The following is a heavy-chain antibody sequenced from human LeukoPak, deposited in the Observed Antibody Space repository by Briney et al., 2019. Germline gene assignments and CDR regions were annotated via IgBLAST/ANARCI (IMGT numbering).Heavy chain of an antibody. CDR3: ARGGENSGFDY. J-gene: IGHJ4*02. V-gene: IGHV3-7*01. CDR1: GLTFNNYW. D-gene: IGHD6-19*01. Sequence: GGSLRLSCAASGLTFNNYWMNWVRQAPGKGLEWVANIKQDGSEKKYVDSVKGRFTISRDNAKKSLYLQMNSLRAEDTALYYCARGGENSGFDYWGQGTLVIVSS. CDR2: IKQDGSEK.